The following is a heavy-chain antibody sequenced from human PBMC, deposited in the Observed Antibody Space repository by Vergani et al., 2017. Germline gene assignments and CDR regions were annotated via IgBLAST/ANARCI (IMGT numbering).Heavy chain of an antibody. V-gene: IGHV3-23*01. CDR3: AKAKPRISDYDYHYCYHAMDV. D-gene: IGHD5-12*01. CDR1: GFTFNHYA. Sequence: EVQLLESGGDLVQPGGSLRLSCAASGFTFNHYAMNWVRQAPGKGLEWVSGISGSGGSTYYAGSVKGRFTISRDSSKNTLYIQMNSLSAGNTAVYYCAKAKPRISDYDYHYCYHAMDVWGQGTTVTVSS. J-gene: IGHJ6*02. CDR2: ISGSGGST.